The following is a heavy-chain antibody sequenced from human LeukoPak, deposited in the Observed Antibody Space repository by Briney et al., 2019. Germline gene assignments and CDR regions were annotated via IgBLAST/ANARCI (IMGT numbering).Heavy chain of an antibody. V-gene: IGHV2-5*02. J-gene: IGHJ4*02. CDR3: AHRPLYSSGWYWDY. CDR2: LYWDDDM. CDR1: GFSLSPQGVG. D-gene: IGHD6-19*01. Sequence: KECGRTLVKPTQTLPPTCTFSGFSLSPQGVGVGWIRQPPVKALESLALLYWDDDMRYSPSLKSRLTINKHTSKNQVVLTMNYMDPVDTATYYCAHRPLYSSGWYWDYWGQGTLVTVSS.